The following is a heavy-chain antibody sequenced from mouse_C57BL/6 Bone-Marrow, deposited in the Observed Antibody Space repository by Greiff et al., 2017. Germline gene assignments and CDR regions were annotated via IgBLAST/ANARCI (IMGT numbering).Heavy chain of an antibody. Sequence: VQLQQSGPVLVKPGASVKMSCKASGYTFTDYYMNWVKQSHGKSLEWIGVINPYNGGTSYNQKFKGKATLTVAKSSSTAYMELNSLTSEDSAVYYGARSHYSNYGAWFAYWGQGTLVTVSA. CDR1: GYTFTDYY. CDR3: ARSHYSNYGAWFAY. D-gene: IGHD2-5*01. V-gene: IGHV1-19*01. J-gene: IGHJ3*01. CDR2: INPYNGGT.